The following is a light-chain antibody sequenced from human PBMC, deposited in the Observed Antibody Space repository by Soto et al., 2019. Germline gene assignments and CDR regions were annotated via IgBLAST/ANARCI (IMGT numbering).Light chain of an antibody. J-gene: IGLJ2*01. V-gene: IGLV2-14*01. CDR1: SSDVGGYNY. CDR3: SSYTSRRVV. CDR2: DVS. Sequence: QSVLTQPASVSGSPGQSITISCTGTSSDVGGYNYVSWYQQHPGKAPKLMIYDVSNRPSGVANRFSGSKSGNTAALTISWLQADDEADYYCSSYTSRRVVFGGGTQLTVL.